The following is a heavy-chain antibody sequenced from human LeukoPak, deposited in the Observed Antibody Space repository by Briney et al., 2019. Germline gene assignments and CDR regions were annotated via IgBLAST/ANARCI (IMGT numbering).Heavy chain of an antibody. J-gene: IGHJ4*02. Sequence: SETLSLTCTVSGNSISSGDNYWSWIRQPAGKGLEWIGRIYTSGSTNYNPSLKSRVTISGDTSKNQFSLRLSSVTAADTAVYYCARASYSYDIDGWVPFDYWGQGTLVTVSS. CDR3: ARASYSYDIDGWVPFDY. D-gene: IGHD3-22*01. V-gene: IGHV4-61*02. CDR2: IYTSGST. CDR1: GNSISSGDNY.